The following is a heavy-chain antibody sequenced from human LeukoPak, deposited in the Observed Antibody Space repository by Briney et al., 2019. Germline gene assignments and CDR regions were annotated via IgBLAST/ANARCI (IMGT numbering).Heavy chain of an antibody. CDR3: ASLDSGKFDY. Sequence: SEALSLTCTVSGGSISSYHWSWVRQPPGKGLEWIGYVYYTGSTKYSPSLKSRLTISLDTSMNQFSLKLSSVTAADTAVYYCASLDSGKFDYWGQGTLVTVSS. D-gene: IGHD3-10*01. V-gene: IGHV4-59*01. CDR1: GGSISSYH. J-gene: IGHJ4*02. CDR2: VYYTGST.